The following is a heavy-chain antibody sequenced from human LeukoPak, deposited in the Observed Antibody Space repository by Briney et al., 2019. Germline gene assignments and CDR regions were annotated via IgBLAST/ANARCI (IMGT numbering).Heavy chain of an antibody. V-gene: IGHV4-39*01. CDR3: ARHLPIAVAGEFDY. Sequence: PSETLSLTCTVSGGSISSSSYYWGWIRQPPGKGLEWIGSIYYSGSTYYNPSLKSRVTISVDTSKNQFSLELSSVTAADTAVYYCARHLPIAVAGEFDYWGQGTLVTVSS. CDR1: GGSISSSSYY. CDR2: IYYSGST. D-gene: IGHD6-19*01. J-gene: IGHJ4*02.